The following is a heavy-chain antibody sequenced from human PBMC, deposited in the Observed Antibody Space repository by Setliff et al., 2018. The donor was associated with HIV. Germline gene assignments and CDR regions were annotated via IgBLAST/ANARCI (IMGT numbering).Heavy chain of an antibody. CDR2: IHSSGIT. J-gene: IGHJ6*02. CDR1: GGSISSTIYH. D-gene: IGHD4-4*01. CDR3: ATHASTVQDAIDV. Sequence: PSETLSLTCNVSGGSISSTIYHWVWIRQPPGKGLEWMGNIHSSGITYYKPSLKSRLTISLDTSKTQFSLKLSSVTAADTAVYYCATHASTVQDAIDVWGQGTTVTVSS. V-gene: IGHV4-39*01.